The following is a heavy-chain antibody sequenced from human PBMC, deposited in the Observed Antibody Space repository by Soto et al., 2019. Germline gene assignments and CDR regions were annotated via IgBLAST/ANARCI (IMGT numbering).Heavy chain of an antibody. V-gene: IGHV4-39*01. Sequence: PSETLSLTCTVSGGSISSGGSYWGWIRQPPGKGLEWIGSIYYSGSTYYNPSLKSRVTISVDTSKNQFSLKLSSVTAADTAVYYCASSLRYFDWLLSFYWFDPWGQGTLVTVSS. CDR1: GGSISSGGSY. D-gene: IGHD3-9*01. CDR2: IYYSGST. J-gene: IGHJ5*02. CDR3: ASSLRYFDWLLSFYWFDP.